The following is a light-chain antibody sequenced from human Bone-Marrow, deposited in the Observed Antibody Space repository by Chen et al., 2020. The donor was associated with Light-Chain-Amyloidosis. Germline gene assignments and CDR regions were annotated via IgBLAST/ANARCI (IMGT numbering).Light chain of an antibody. Sequence: YELTQPPSAAVSPGQTARITCSGAALPDQYAYWYQQKAGQAPVLVVNKDIERPSGIPERVSGSSSGTTVTLTISGVQAEDEAVYYCQSADSTGIYRVFGGGTNLTVL. J-gene: IGLJ3*02. V-gene: IGLV3-25*03. CDR1: ALPDQY. CDR2: KDI. CDR3: QSADSTGIYRV.